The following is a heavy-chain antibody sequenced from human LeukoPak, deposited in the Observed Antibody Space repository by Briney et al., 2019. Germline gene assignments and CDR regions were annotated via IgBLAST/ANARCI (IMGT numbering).Heavy chain of an antibody. V-gene: IGHV3-48*01. CDR3: VRNHHRRLYDSQARDTFDI. Sequence: GGSLRLSCAASRFIFSSYTMNWVRQAPGRGLEWVSYIGSSSTTLYYADSVRGRFTISRDNAKNSLYLQMNSLRAEDTAVYFCVRNHHRRLYDSQARDTFDIWGQGTMVTVSS. D-gene: IGHD3-22*01. CDR1: RFIFSSYT. CDR2: IGSSSTTL. J-gene: IGHJ3*02.